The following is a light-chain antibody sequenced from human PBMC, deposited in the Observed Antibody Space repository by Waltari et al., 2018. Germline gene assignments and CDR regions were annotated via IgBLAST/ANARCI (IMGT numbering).Light chain of an antibody. Sequence: EIVLTQSPATQSASPGERATLSCRAGRSVSKNLAWYQQKPGQAPRLLIYGASTRATGIQARFSGSGSGREFTLTISSLQSEDFAVYFCQQYDNWPRTFGQGTKVEIK. CDR3: QQYDNWPRT. V-gene: IGKV3-15*01. CDR2: GAS. CDR1: RSVSKN. J-gene: IGKJ1*01.